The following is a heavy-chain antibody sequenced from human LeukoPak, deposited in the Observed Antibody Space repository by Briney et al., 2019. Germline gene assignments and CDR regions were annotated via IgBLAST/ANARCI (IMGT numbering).Heavy chain of an antibody. CDR1: GYTFIGHY. Sequence: ASVKVSCKASGYTFIGHYIHWVRQAPGQGLEWMGWMNPDSGGTNYAQKFQGRVTMTRDMSASTAYMELTRLRSDDTAVYYCARIAARLNWFDPWGQGTLVTVSS. J-gene: IGHJ5*02. CDR3: ARIAARLNWFDP. CDR2: MNPDSGGT. D-gene: IGHD6-6*01. V-gene: IGHV1-2*02.